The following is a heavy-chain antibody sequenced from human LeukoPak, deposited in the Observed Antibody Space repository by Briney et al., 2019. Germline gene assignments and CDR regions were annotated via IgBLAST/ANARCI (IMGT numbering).Heavy chain of an antibody. Sequence: ASVKVSCKASGYTFTGYYLHWVRQAPGQGLEWMGRINPNSGGTNYAQKFQDRVTMTRDTPISTAYMELGRLRSDDTAVYYCARDRTTGTGSWFDPWGQGTLVTVSS. CDR3: ARDRTTGTGSWFDP. V-gene: IGHV1-2*06. CDR1: GYTFTGYY. D-gene: IGHD1-1*01. CDR2: INPNSGGT. J-gene: IGHJ5*02.